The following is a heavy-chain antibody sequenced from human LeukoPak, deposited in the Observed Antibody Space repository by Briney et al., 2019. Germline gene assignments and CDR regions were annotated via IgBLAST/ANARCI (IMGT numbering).Heavy chain of an antibody. CDR3: ARYLPSWSVTYYFDY. Sequence: PGGSLRLSCAASGFTFSNYAMTWVRQAPGKGLEWVSTISASGGTTSYADSVKGRFTISRDTSKNTLYLQMNSLRAEDTAVYYCARYLPSWSVTYYFDYWGQGTLVTVSS. V-gene: IGHV3-23*01. D-gene: IGHD1-1*01. CDR1: GFTFSNYA. CDR2: ISASGGTT. J-gene: IGHJ4*02.